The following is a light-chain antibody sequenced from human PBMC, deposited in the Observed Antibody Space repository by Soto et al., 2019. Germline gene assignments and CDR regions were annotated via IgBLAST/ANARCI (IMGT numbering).Light chain of an antibody. CDR3: QQYGGSPRT. Sequence: EIVLTQSPGTLSLSPGERATLSCRASQSVNSIYLAWYQQKPGQAPRLLIYGASSRATGIPDRFSVSGSGTDFTLTISRLEPEDFSLYYCQQYGGSPRTFGQGTKVEL. V-gene: IGKV3-20*01. CDR2: GAS. J-gene: IGKJ1*01. CDR1: QSVNSIY.